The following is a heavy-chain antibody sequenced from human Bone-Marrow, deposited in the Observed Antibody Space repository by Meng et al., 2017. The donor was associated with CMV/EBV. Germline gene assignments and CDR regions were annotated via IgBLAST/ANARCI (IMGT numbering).Heavy chain of an antibody. Sequence: KVSCKGSGYSFTSYWIGWVRQMPGKGLEWMGIIYPGDSDTRYSPYFQGQVTISADKSISTAYLPWSSLKASDTAMYSCARAITVMADFDYWGQGTLVTVSS. V-gene: IGHV5-51*01. J-gene: IGHJ4*02. CDR2: IYPGDSDT. CDR1: GYSFTSYW. CDR3: ARAITVMADFDY. D-gene: IGHD5-18*01.